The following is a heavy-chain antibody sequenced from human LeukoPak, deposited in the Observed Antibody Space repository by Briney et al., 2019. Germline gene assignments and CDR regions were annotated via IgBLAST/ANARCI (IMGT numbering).Heavy chain of an antibody. J-gene: IGHJ4*02. CDR2: ITGTGRST. Sequence: GGSLRLSCAASGFAFSNYDMSWVRQAPGKGLEWVSAITGTGRSTYYADSVKGRFTISRDNSKNTLSLKMDSLRVEDTVLYYCAKRGSYFGGFDYWGQGTLLTVPS. V-gene: IGHV3-23*01. D-gene: IGHD3-10*01. CDR1: GFAFSNYD. CDR3: AKRGSYFGGFDY.